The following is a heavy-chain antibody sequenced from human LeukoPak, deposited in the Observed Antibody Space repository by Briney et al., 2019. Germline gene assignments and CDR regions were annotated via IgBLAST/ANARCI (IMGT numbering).Heavy chain of an antibody. J-gene: IGHJ4*02. D-gene: IGHD5-12*01. Sequence: SETLSLTCIVSGASISDYYWSWIRQPAGKGLEWIGRIDTSGSTNYKPSLKSRVTMSVDTSKNQISLKLSSVTAADTAVYYCARDRGAYDYWGQGTLVTVSS. CDR2: IDTSGST. CDR1: GASISDYY. CDR3: ARDRGAYDY. V-gene: IGHV4-4*07.